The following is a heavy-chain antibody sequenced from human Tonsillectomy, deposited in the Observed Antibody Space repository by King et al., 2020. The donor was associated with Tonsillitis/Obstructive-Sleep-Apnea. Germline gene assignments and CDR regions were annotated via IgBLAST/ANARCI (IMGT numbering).Heavy chain of an antibody. J-gene: IGHJ4*02. D-gene: IGHD6-6*01. CDR1: GFSISNYW. CDR3: ARDQGITARRPLDN. V-gene: IGHV3-74*01. Sequence: VQLVESGGGLVQPGGSLRLSCAASGFSISNYWMHWVRQAPGKGLVWVSRINSDGRSTSYADSVKGRFTISRDNAKKTLYLQMNSLRAEDTAVYYCARDQGITARRPLDNWGQGTLVIVSS. CDR2: INSDGRST.